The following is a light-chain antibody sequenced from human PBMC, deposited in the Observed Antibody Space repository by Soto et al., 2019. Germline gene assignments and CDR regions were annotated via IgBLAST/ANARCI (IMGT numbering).Light chain of an antibody. Sequence: EIVLTQSPGTLSLSPGERATLSCRASQSISSTYLAWYRQKPGQAPSLLIFGASNRASGIPDRFSGSGSGTDFALTISGLEPEDFAVYYCQQYADTPRTFGQGTKVEIK. J-gene: IGKJ1*01. CDR1: QSISSTY. CDR2: GAS. CDR3: QQYADTPRT. V-gene: IGKV3-20*01.